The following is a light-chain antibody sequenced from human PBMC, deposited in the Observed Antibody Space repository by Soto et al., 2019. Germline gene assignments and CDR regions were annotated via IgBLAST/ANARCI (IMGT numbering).Light chain of an antibody. Sequence: QSVLTQPASVSGSPGQSITISCTGTNSDIGSYDLVSWYQQHPGKAPKLMIYEVSKRPSGLSNRFSGSKSGNTASLTISGLQAEDGADYYCCSYAGTSDLVFGGGTQLTVL. J-gene: IGLJ2*01. CDR1: NSDIGSYDL. CDR3: CSYAGTSDLV. V-gene: IGLV2-23*02. CDR2: EVS.